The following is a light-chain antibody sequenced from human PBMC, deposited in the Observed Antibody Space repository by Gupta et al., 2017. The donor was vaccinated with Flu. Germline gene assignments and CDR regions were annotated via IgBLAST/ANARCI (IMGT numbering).Light chain of an antibody. CDR3: QQRSNWPPFT. CDR2: DAS. V-gene: IGKV3-11*01. Sequence: IVFTQSPATLSLSPGERATLSCRASQSVSSYLAWYQQKPGQAPRLLIYDASNRATGITARFSGRGSGIDLTLAISSLEPEDFAVYYCQQRSNWPPFTFGHGTKVDIK. CDR1: QSVSSY. J-gene: IGKJ3*01.